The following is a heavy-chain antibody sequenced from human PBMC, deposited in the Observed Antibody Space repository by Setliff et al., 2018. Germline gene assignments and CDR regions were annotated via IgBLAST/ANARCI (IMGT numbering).Heavy chain of an antibody. J-gene: IGHJ6*03. Sequence: SETLSLTCTVSGDSISSRRNYWGWFRQPAGKELEWIGQTYTSWSTNYNPSLKSRVTISLDTSKNQFSLSLTSVTAEDTAVYYCARMSGFQYIDVWDKGTTVTVS. CDR2: TYTSWST. V-gene: IGHV4-61*09. CDR3: ARMSGFQYIDV. CDR1: GDSISSRRNY. D-gene: IGHD3-3*01.